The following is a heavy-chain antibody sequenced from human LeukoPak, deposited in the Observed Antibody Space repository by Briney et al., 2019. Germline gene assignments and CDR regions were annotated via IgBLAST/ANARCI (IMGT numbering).Heavy chain of an antibody. CDR3: AKAWGYGSGSPIDY. Sequence: PGGSLRLSCAASGFTFSSYAMSWVRQAPGKGLEWVSAISGSGGSTYYADSVKGRFTISRDNSKNTLYLQMNSLRAEDTAVYYCAKAWGYGSGSPIDYWGQGTLVTVSS. D-gene: IGHD3-10*01. CDR2: ISGSGGST. CDR1: GFTFSSYA. J-gene: IGHJ4*02. V-gene: IGHV3-23*01.